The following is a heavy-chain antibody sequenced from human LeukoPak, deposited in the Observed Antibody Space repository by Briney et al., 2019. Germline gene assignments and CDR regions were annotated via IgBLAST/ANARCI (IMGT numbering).Heavy chain of an antibody. D-gene: IGHD2-2*01. CDR1: GFTFSGHS. V-gene: IGHV3-20*04. CDR2: INWNGGSI. Sequence: GGSLRLSCAASGFTFSGHSMNWVRQAPGKGLEWVSGINWNGGSISYADSVKGRFTISRDNAKNSLYLQMDSLRAEDTALYYCARESRGYCSSTSCRTPDYWGQGTLVTVSS. J-gene: IGHJ4*02. CDR3: ARESRGYCSSTSCRTPDY.